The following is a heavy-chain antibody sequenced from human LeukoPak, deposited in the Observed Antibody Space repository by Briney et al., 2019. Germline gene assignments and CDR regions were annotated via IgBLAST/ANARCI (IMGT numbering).Heavy chain of an antibody. CDR3: AGGLLEAQGWLQWLGTVYSMDV. CDR2: MSSRSGII. Sequence: PGGSLRLSCVASGFNFSDHYMNWIRQSPGKGLEWISYMSSRSGIIYSAGSVKGRFTISRDNAKNSLYLQMNSLRVDDTAVYYCAGGLLEAQGWLQWLGTVYSMDVWGQGTPVTVSS. V-gene: IGHV3-11*01. CDR1: GFNFSDHY. J-gene: IGHJ6*02. D-gene: IGHD6-19*01.